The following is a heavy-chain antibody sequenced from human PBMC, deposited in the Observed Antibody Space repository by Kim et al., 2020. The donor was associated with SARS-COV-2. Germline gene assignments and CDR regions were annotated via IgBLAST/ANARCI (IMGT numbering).Heavy chain of an antibody. V-gene: IGHV1-18*01. J-gene: IGHJ6*02. CDR2: ISAYNGNT. D-gene: IGHD6-13*01. CDR1: GYTFTSYG. Sequence: ASVKVSCKASGYTFTSYGISWVRQAPGQGLEWMGWISAYNGNTNYAQKLQGRVTMTTDTSTSTAYMELRSLRSDDTALYYCARDYKLWYSSSWYSNYFGMDIWGQGPTVTVS. CDR3: ARDYKLWYSSSWYSNYFGMDI.